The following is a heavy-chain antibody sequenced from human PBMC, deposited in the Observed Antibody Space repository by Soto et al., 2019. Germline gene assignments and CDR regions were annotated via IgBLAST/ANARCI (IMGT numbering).Heavy chain of an antibody. D-gene: IGHD6-6*01. V-gene: IGHV3-23*01. Sequence: PGGSLILSCASSGFIFSIYAMSLVHQAPGKGLEWVSAISGSGGSTYYADSVKGRFTISRDNSKNTLYLQMNSLRAEDTAVYPCGIAARPKVFDYWGQGTLVTVSS. CDR2: ISGSGGST. CDR1: GFIFSIYA. J-gene: IGHJ4*02. CDR3: GIAARPKVFDY.